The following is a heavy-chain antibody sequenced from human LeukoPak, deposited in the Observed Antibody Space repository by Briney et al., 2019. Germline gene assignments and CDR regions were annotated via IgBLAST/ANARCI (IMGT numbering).Heavy chain of an antibody. D-gene: IGHD3-10*01. Sequence: PSETLSLTCAVYGGSFNGYYWSWIRQPPGKGLEWIGEINHGGSTNYNPSLKSRVTISVDTSKNQFSLKLSSVTAADTAVYYCARGGRYYGSGNYQIYYYYYMDVWVKGTTVTVSS. CDR2: INHGGST. CDR1: GGSFNGYY. J-gene: IGHJ6*03. V-gene: IGHV4-34*01. CDR3: ARGGRYYGSGNYQIYYYYYMDV.